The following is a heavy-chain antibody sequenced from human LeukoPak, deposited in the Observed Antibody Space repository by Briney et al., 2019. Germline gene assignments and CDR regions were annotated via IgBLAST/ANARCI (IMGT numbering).Heavy chain of an antibody. V-gene: IGHV3-23*01. CDR3: AKVRAPNAVPYYFDY. CDR2: VSGTGGRT. J-gene: IGHJ4*02. Sequence: PGGSLRLSCAASGFTFSTYAMSWVRQAPGKGLEWVSVVSGTGGRTYYADSVKGRFTISRDNSKNTLYVQVNSLGTEDTAAYYCAKVRAPNAVPYYFDYWGQGTLVTVSS. CDR1: GFTFSTYA.